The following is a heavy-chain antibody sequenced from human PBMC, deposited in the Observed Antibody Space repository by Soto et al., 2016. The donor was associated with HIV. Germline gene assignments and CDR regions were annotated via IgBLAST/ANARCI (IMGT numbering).Heavy chain of an antibody. CDR3: AKPHSSGYSTIDAFDI. V-gene: IGHV3-23*01. D-gene: IGHD3-22*01. J-gene: IGHJ3*02. Sequence: EVQLLESGGGLVQPGGSLRLSCAASGFMFSNFAMNWVCQAPGKGLEWVSGISGSGGNTYYTDSVKGRFTISRDNSKNTLYLQMNSLRAEDTAIYYCAKPHSSGYSTIDAFDIWGQGTMVTVSS. CDR1: GFMFSNFA. CDR2: ISGSGGNT.